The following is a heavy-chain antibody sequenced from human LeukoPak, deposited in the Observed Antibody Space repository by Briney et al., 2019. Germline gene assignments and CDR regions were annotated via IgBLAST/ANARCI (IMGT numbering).Heavy chain of an antibody. V-gene: IGHV4-31*03. CDR1: GTSISSGGYY. CDR3: ARWGIVGATGEDY. CDR2: LYYSGST. D-gene: IGHD1-26*01. J-gene: IGHJ4*02. Sequence: SETLSLTCTVSGTSISSGGYYWSWIRQHPSKGLEWIGYLYYSGSTYYNPSLKSRISISGDTSKNQFSLKLSSVTAADTAVYYCARWGIVGATGEDYWGQGTLVTVSS.